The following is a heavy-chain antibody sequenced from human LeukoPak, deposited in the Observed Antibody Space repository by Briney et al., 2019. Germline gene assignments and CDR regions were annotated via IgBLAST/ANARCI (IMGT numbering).Heavy chain of an antibody. D-gene: IGHD3-16*01. J-gene: IGHJ6*02. CDR1: GGTFSSCA. Sequence: GASVKVSCKAPGGTFSSCAISWVRQAPGQGLEWMGRIIPILGIANYAQKFQGRVTITADKSTSTAYMELSSLRSEDTAVYYCAREVLGMTDYYYYGMDVWGQGTTVTVSS. CDR2: IIPILGIA. V-gene: IGHV1-69*04. CDR3: AREVLGMTDYYYYGMDV.